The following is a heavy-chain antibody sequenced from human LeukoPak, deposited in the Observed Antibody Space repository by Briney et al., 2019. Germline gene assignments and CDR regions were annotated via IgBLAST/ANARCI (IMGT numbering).Heavy chain of an antibody. Sequence: SETLSLTCTVSGGSISSGSYYWSWIRQPAGMGLEWIGRIYTSGSTNYNPSLKSRVTISVDTSKNQFSLKLSSVTAADTAVYYCARGGYCGGDCYFYYWGQGTLVTVSS. CDR2: IYTSGST. V-gene: IGHV4-61*02. J-gene: IGHJ4*02. CDR1: GGSISSGSYY. D-gene: IGHD2-21*02. CDR3: ARGGYCGGDCYFYY.